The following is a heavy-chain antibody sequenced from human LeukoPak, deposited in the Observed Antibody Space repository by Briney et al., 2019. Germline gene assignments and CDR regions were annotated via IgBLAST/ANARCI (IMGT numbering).Heavy chain of an antibody. J-gene: IGHJ4*02. Sequence: SETLSLTCTVSGGSISSGGYYWSRIRQHPGKGLEWIGYIYYSGSTYYNPSLKSRVTISVDTSKNQFSLKLSSVTAADTAVYYCARDTLNESGSYYFDYWGQGTLVTVSS. CDR1: GGSISSGGYY. D-gene: IGHD1-26*01. CDR3: ARDTLNESGSYYFDY. CDR2: IYYSGST. V-gene: IGHV4-31*03.